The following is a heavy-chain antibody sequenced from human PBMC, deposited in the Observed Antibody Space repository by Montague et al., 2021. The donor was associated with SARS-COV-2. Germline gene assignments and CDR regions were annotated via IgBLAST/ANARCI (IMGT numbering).Heavy chain of an antibody. CDR3: ARAPRNIFGVVLTFDY. D-gene: IGHD3-3*01. CDR2: IYYSGST. Sequence: TLSLTCTVSGGSVSSGGYYWSWIRQHPGKGLEWIGYIYYSGSTYYNPSLKSRVTISVGTSKNQFSLKLSSVTAADTAVYYCARAPRNIFGVVLTFDYWGQGTLVTVSS. V-gene: IGHV4-31*03. CDR1: GGSVSSGGYY. J-gene: IGHJ4*02.